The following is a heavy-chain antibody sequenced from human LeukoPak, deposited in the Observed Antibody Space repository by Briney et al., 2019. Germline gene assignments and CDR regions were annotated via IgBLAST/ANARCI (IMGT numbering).Heavy chain of an antibody. CDR1: GFTVSSNY. J-gene: IGHJ4*02. CDR3: ARDRRVQLWSPAGFDY. D-gene: IGHD5-18*01. Sequence: PGGSLRLSCAASGFTVSSNYMSWVRQAPGKGLEWVSVIYSGGSTYYADSVKGRFTISRDNAKNSLYIQMNSLRAEDTAVYYCARDRRVQLWSPAGFDYWGQGTLVTVSS. CDR2: IYSGGST. V-gene: IGHV3-66*01.